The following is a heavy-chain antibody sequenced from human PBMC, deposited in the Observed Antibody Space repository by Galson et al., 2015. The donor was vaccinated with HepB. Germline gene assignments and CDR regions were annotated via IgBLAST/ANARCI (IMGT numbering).Heavy chain of an antibody. CDR1: GYTFSSYS. Sequence: SLRLSCAASGYTFSSYSMNWVRQAPGKGLEWVSYISSSSSTIYYADSVKGRFTISRDNAKNSLYLQMNSLRDEDTAVYYCARDLYCSSTSCYYYYGMDVWGQGTTVTVSS. CDR2: ISSSSSTI. J-gene: IGHJ6*02. D-gene: IGHD2-2*01. CDR3: ARDLYCSSTSCYYYYGMDV. V-gene: IGHV3-48*02.